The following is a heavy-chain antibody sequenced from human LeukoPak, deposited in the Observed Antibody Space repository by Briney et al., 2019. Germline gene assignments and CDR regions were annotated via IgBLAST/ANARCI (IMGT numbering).Heavy chain of an antibody. V-gene: IGHV3-23*01. J-gene: IGHJ5*01. D-gene: IGHD2-2*01. Sequence: PGGSLRLSCAASGFTFNNYAMSWVRQAPGKGLEWVSAIGASGGTTYYADSVKGRFTISRDNSENTLFLQMNSLGAEDTAVYYCAKEPREYCSSTSCPNWFDSWGQGTLVTVSS. CDR3: AKEPREYCSSTSCPNWFDS. CDR1: GFTFNNYA. CDR2: IGASGGTT.